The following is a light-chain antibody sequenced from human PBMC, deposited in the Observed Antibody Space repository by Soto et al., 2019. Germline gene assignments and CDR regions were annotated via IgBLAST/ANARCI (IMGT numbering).Light chain of an antibody. CDR3: LQHNSYPLT. CDR1: QGISSY. V-gene: IGKV1-8*01. CDR2: AAS. Sequence: IRMTQSPSSLSASTGDRVTITCRASQGISSYLAWYQQKPGKAPKRLIYAASSLQSGVPSRFSGSGSGTEFTLTIISLQAEDFATYYCLQHNSYPLTFGGGTKV. J-gene: IGKJ4*01.